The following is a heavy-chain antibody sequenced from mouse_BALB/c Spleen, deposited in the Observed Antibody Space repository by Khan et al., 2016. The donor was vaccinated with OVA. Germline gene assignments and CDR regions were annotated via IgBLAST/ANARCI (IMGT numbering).Heavy chain of an antibody. D-gene: IGHD2-13*01. CDR3: AKGDYGWFAY. J-gene: IGHJ3*01. CDR2: ISSAGSYT. Sequence: EVELVESGGGLVKPGRSLKLPCAASGFTFSSFVMSWVRQTPEKRLEWVATISSAGSYTYYPDSVKGRFTIPRANAKNTLYLQMNSLRAEDTAMYDCAKGDYGWFAYWGQGTLVTVSA. CDR1: GFTFSSFV. V-gene: IGHV5-9-1*01.